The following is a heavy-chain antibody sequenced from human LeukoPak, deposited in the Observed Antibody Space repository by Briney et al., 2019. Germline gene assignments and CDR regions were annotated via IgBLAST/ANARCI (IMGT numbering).Heavy chain of an antibody. CDR3: ARTSIYYDSSGYRY. CDR1: GGSFSGYY. D-gene: IGHD3-22*01. V-gene: IGHV4-34*01. CDR2: INHSGST. J-gene: IGHJ4*02. Sequence: SETLSLTCAVHGGSFSGYYWSWIRQPPGKGLEWIGEINHSGSTNYNPSLKSRVTISVDTSKNQFSLKLSSVTAADTAVYYCARTSIYYDSSGYRYWGQGTLVTVSS.